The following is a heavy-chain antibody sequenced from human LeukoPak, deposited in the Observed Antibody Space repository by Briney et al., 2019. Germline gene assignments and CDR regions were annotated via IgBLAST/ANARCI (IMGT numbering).Heavy chain of an antibody. CDR2: IYYSGST. V-gene: IGHV4-30-4*08. CDR1: GGSISSGAYY. J-gene: IGHJ4*02. Sequence: SQTLSLTCTVSGGSISSGAYYWSWIRQHPGKGLEWIGYIYYSGSTYYNPSLKSRVTISVDTSKNQFSLKLSSVTAADTAVYYCARHRYQLHGSDYWGQGTLVTVSS. CDR3: ARHRYQLHGSDY. D-gene: IGHD2-2*01.